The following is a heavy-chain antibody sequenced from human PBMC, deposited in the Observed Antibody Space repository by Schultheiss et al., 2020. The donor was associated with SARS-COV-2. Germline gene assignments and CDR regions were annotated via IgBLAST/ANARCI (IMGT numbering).Heavy chain of an antibody. J-gene: IGHJ4*02. CDR2: IYYRGNT. D-gene: IGHD4-17*01. Sequence: GSLRLSCTVSGGSVTSPTYYWAWIRQSPGKGLEWIGTIYYRGNTHYNPSLKSRLAMSVDTSRNQFSLTLNSVTAADTAVYYCARSSGYGDPLVDYWGQGTLVTVSS. CDR3: ARSSGYGDPLVDY. V-gene: IGHV4-39*01. CDR1: GGSVTSPTYY.